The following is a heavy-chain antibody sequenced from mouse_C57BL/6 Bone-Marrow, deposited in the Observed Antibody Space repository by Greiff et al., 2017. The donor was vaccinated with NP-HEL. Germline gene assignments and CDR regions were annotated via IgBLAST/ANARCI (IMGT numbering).Heavy chain of an antibody. CDR3: ARSGWLLPWFAY. J-gene: IGHJ3*01. D-gene: IGHD2-3*01. V-gene: IGHV1-55*01. CDR2: IYPGSGST. CDR1: GYTFTSYW. Sequence: QVQLQQPGAELVKPGASVKMSCKASGYTFTSYWITWVKQRPGQGLEWIGDIYPGSGSTNYNEKFKSKATLTVDTSSSTAYRQLSSLTSEDSAVYYCARSGWLLPWFAYWGQGTLVTVSA.